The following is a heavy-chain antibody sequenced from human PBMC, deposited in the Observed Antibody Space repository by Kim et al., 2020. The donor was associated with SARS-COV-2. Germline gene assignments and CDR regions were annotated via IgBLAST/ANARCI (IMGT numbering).Heavy chain of an antibody. V-gene: IGHV3-48*03. J-gene: IGHJ4*02. Sequence: SVKGRFTISRDNAKNSLYLQMNSLRAEDTAVYYCARDRYDFWSGSTKFDYWGQGTLVTVSS. D-gene: IGHD3-3*01. CDR3: ARDRYDFWSGSTKFDY.